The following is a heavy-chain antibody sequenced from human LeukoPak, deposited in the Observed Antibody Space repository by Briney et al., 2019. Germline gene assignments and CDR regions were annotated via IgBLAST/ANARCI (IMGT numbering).Heavy chain of an antibody. D-gene: IGHD6-6*01. CDR3: ARDLTSSSTAYFQH. CDR2: ISSGSTYK. J-gene: IGHJ1*01. Sequence: GGSLRLSCAASGFTFSTYSMNWVRQVPGKGLEWVSSISSGSTYKYYADSVKGRFTISRDDAKSLNSLRAEDTAVYYCARDLTSSSTAYFQHWGQGTLVTVSS. CDR1: GFTFSTYS. V-gene: IGHV3-21*04.